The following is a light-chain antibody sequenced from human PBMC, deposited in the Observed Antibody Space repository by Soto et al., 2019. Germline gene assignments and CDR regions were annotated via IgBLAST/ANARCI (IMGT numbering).Light chain of an antibody. J-gene: IGLJ1*01. CDR2: SNY. V-gene: IGLV1-44*01. Sequence: QSVLTQPPSVSEAPGQRVIISCTGTSSNIGAGYDVHWYQQLPGTAPKLVIYSNYDRPSGVPDRFSGSTSGTSASLVIRGLQSEDEADYYCAAWDDILNGYVFGGGTKVTVL. CDR3: AAWDDILNGYV. CDR1: SSNIGAGYD.